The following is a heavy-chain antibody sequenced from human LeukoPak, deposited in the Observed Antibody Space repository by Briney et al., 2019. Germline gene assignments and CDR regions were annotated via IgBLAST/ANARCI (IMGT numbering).Heavy chain of an antibody. D-gene: IGHD5-24*01. CDR2: ISGSGGHT. J-gene: IGHJ6*03. V-gene: IGHV3-23*01. CDR1: GITFSSHA. Sequence: GGSLRLSCAASGITFSSHAMSWVRQAPGKGLEWISLISGSGGHTYYGDSVKGRFTISRDNSTNRLYLQMNSLRPEDTAVYYCAKGGAATMRDGYNYYYYYMEVWGRGTTVTVSS. CDR3: AKGGAATMRDGYNYYYYYMEV.